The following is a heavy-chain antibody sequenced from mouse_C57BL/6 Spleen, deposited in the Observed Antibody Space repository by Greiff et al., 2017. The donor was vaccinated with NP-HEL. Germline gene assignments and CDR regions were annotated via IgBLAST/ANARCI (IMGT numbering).Heavy chain of an antibody. Sequence: EVHLVESGGGLVKPGGSLKLSCAASGFTFSSYAMSWVRQTPEKRLEWVATISDGGSYTYYPDNVKGRFTISRDNAKNNLYLQMSHLKSEDTAMYYCARGTMITTLCDYWGQGTTLTVSS. CDR3: ARGTMITTLCDY. J-gene: IGHJ2*01. D-gene: IGHD2-4*01. CDR2: ISDGGSYT. V-gene: IGHV5-4*01. CDR1: GFTFSSYA.